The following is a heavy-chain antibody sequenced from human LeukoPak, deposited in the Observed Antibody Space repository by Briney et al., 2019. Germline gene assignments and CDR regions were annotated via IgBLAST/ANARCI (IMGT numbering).Heavy chain of an antibody. CDR3: AKGNQQT. CDR2: ISYDGSNK. V-gene: IGHV3-30*18. Sequence: PGGSLRLSCSASGFTLSSYGMHWGRQAPGKGLEWVAVISYDGSNKYYADSVKGRFTISRDNSKNTLYLQMNSLRAEDTAVYYCAKGNQQTWGQGTLVTVSS. D-gene: IGHD2-2*01. CDR1: GFTLSSYG. J-gene: IGHJ5*02.